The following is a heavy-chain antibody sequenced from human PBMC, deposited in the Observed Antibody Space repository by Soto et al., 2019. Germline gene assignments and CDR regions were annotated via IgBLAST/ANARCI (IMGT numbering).Heavy chain of an antibody. CDR3: ASEQWAGGMDV. D-gene: IGHD6-19*01. J-gene: IGHJ6*02. Sequence: EVQLVESGGGLVKPGGSLRLSCAASGFTFSSYSMNWVRQAPGKGLEWVSSISSSSSYIYYADSVKGRFTISRDNAKNSLYLQMNSLRAEDTAVYYCASEQWAGGMDVGGQGTTFTVSS. CDR2: ISSSSSYI. CDR1: GFTFSSYS. V-gene: IGHV3-21*06.